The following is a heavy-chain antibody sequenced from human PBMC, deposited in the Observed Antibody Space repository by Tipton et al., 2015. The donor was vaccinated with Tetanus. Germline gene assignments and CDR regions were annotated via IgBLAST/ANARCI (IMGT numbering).Heavy chain of an antibody. CDR2: IDHRGST. CDR3: AGSLVRWFVP. Sequence: TLSLTCAVSGASITTFNWWSWVRQPPGKGLEWIGEIDHRGSTRYNPSLRSRVTFSVDTSKNQLLMKMTFVTAADTAVYYCAGSLVRWFVPWGQGTLVTVSS. V-gene: IGHV4-4*02. D-gene: IGHD3-22*01. J-gene: IGHJ5*02. CDR1: GASITTFNW.